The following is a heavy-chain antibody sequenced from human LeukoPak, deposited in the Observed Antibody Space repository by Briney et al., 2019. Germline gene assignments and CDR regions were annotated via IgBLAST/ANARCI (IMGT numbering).Heavy chain of an antibody. V-gene: IGHV3-64D*06. CDR3: VKDEDYYDILTGYYYYYYGMDV. D-gene: IGHD3-9*01. CDR1: GFTFSSYA. Sequence: GGSLRLSCSASGFTFSSYAMHWVRQAPGKGLEYVSAISSNGGSTYYADSVKGRFTISRDNSKNTLYLQMSSLRAEDTAVYYCVKDEDYYDILTGYYYYYYGMDVWGKGTTVTVSS. CDR2: ISSNGGST. J-gene: IGHJ6*04.